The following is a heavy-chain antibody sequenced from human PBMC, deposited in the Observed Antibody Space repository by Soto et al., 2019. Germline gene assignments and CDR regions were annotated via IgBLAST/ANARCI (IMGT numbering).Heavy chain of an antibody. Sequence: QITLKESGPTLVRPTQTLTLTCTFSGFSLSTTGVGVGWIRQSSGKALERLALSYWDDDKRYSPSRKSRLTITKDNSQNEVIIKMTNLDLGDTTTYHCAQRLLAYGLGRKRENYFDPWGPGPLVTVSS. CDR1: GFSLSTTGVG. V-gene: IGHV2-5*02. J-gene: IGHJ5*02. CDR2: SYWDDDK. CDR3: AQRLLAYGLGRKRENYFDP. D-gene: IGHD3-10*01.